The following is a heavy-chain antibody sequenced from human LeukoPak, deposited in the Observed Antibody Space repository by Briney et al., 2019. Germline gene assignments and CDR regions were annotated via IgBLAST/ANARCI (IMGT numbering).Heavy chain of an antibody. J-gene: IGHJ4*02. CDR3: AREKYGGSNDY. Sequence: SETLSLTCAVSSDSISGYYWSWIRQPPGKGLEGIGYIYYSGSTKYNPSLKSRVTISVDTSKNQFSLRLSSVTAADTAMYYCAREKYGGSNDYWGQGTLVTVSS. CDR2: IYYSGST. V-gene: IGHV4-59*01. D-gene: IGHD1-26*01. CDR1: SDSISGYY.